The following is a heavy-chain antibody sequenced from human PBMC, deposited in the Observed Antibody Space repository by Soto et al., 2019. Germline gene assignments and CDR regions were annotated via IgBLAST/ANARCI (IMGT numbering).Heavy chain of an antibody. J-gene: IGHJ5*02. CDR3: AKVAGVATGGTVGGLDP. CDR2: IKEDGSEI. D-gene: IGHD6-13*01. V-gene: IGHV3-7*01. Sequence: LRLSCAVSGFNVMSYWMSWVRQAPGKGLEWAASIKEDGSEIYYLHSVKGRFTISRDNSKNTLYLQMPSLTTEDTGIYYCAKVAGVATGGTVGGLDPWGQGTLVTAPQ. CDR1: GFNVMSYW.